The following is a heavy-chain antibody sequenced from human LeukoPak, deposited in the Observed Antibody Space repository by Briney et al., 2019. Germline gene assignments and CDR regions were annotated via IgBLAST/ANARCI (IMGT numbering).Heavy chain of an antibody. CDR1: GFTFDNYA. Sequence: GGSLRLSCAASGFTFDNYAMRWVRQAPGKGLEWVSGISCNSGSIGYGDSVKGRYAISRDNAKNSLFLQMNSLRAEDTALYYCAKDMSSGIVAADMDYWGQGILVIVSS. J-gene: IGHJ4*02. CDR3: AKDMSSGIVAADMDY. D-gene: IGHD6-13*01. CDR2: ISCNSGSI. V-gene: IGHV3-9*01.